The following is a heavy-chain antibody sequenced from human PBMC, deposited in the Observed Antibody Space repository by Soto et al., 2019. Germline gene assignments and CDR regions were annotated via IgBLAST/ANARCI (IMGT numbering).Heavy chain of an antibody. J-gene: IGHJ6*02. D-gene: IGHD6-6*01. V-gene: IGHV3-33*01. Sequence: QVQLVESGGGVVQPGRSLRLSCAASGFTFSSYGMHWVRQAPGKGLEWVAVIWYDGSNKYYADSVKGRFTISRDNYKNTLYLQMNSLRAEDTAVYYCARAHIITKQLVELYYYYYGMDVWGQGTTVTVSS. CDR3: ARAHIITKQLVELYYYYYGMDV. CDR1: GFTFSSYG. CDR2: IWYDGSNK.